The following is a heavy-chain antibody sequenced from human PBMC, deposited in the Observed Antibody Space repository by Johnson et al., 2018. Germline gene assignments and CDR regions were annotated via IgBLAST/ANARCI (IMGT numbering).Heavy chain of an antibody. CDR2: IGTAGDT. J-gene: IGHJ3*02. V-gene: IGHV3-13*01. D-gene: IGHD3-9*01. CDR1: GFTFSSYD. CDR3: AKVGGQPSDWFDAFDI. Sequence: VQLVQSGGGVVRPGGSLRLSCAASGFTFSSYDMHWVRQATGKGLEWVSAIGTAGDTYYQGSVKGRFTTSRENAKNSLYLQMNSLRAGYTAVYYCAKVGGQPSDWFDAFDIGGQGTMVTVST.